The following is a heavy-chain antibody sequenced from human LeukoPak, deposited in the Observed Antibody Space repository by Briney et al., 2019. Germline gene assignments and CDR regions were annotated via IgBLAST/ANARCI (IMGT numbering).Heavy chain of an antibody. CDR2: INPHSGGT. J-gene: IGHJ4*02. CDR3: ARDVGEYCSSTNCYASHY. D-gene: IGHD2-2*01. V-gene: IGHV1-2*02. Sequence: GASVKVSCKASGYTFTGYYIHWVRQAPGQGLEWMGWINPHSGGTNYAQKFQGGVTMTRDTSITTAYMELSSLRSDDTAVYYCARDVGEYCSSTNCYASHYWGQGTLVTVCS. CDR1: GYTFTGYY.